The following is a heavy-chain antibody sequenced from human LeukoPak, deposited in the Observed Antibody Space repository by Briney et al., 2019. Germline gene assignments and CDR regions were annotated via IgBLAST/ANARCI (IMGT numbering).Heavy chain of an antibody. CDR2: ISSSSSYI. Sequence: GGSLRLSCAASGFTFSSYSMNWVRQAPGKGLEWVSSISSSSSYIYYADSVKGRFTISRDNAKNSLYLQMNSLRAEDTAVYYCARDGAGFGEASYMDVWGKGTTVTISS. CDR1: GFTFSSYS. V-gene: IGHV3-21*01. CDR3: ARDGAGFGEASYMDV. J-gene: IGHJ6*03. D-gene: IGHD3-10*01.